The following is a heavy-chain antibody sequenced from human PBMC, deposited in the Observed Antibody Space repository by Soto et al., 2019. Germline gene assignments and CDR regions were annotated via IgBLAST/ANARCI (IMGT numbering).Heavy chain of an antibody. CDR2: IKQDGSEK. J-gene: IGHJ2*01. Sequence: EVQLVESGGGLVQPGGSLRLSCAAPGFTFSSYGMSWVRQAPGKGLEWVANIKQDGSEKSYVDSVRGRFTISRDNAKNSLYLQMNSLRAEDTAVYYCATMTSGSYTHPWYFDLWGRGTLVTVSS. D-gene: IGHD1-26*01. CDR3: ATMTSGSYTHPWYFDL. CDR1: GFTFSSYG. V-gene: IGHV3-7*01.